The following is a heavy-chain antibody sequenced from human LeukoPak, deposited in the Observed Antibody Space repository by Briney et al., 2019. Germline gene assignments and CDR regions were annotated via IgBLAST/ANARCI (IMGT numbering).Heavy chain of an antibody. D-gene: IGHD2-21*01. J-gene: IGHJ4*02. CDR3: ARDLRYSASY. V-gene: IGHV4-39*02. Sequence: SETLSLTCTVSGGSISSSSYYWGWIRQPPGKGLEWIGSIYYSGSTYYNPSLKSRVTISVDTSKNQFSLKLSSVTAADTAVYYCARDLRYSASYWGQGTLVTVSS. CDR2: IYYSGST. CDR1: GGSISSSSYY.